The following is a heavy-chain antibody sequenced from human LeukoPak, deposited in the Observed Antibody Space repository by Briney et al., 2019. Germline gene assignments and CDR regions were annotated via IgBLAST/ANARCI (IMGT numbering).Heavy chain of an antibody. Sequence: SQTLSLTCTVSGGSISSGGYYWSWIRQPPGKGLEWIGYIYHSGSTYYNPSLKSRVTISVDTSKNQFSLKLSSVTAADTAVYYCARYADFWSGYSDNWFDPWGQGTLVTVSS. CDR2: IYHSGST. CDR3: ARYADFWSGYSDNWFDP. V-gene: IGHV4-30-2*01. D-gene: IGHD3-3*01. J-gene: IGHJ5*02. CDR1: GGSISSGGYY.